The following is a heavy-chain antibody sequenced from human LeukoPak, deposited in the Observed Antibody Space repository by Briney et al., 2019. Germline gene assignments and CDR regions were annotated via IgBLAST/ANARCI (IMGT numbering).Heavy chain of an antibody. CDR1: GGSFSGYY. Sequence: KSSETLSLTCAVYGGSFSGYYWSWIRQPPGKGLEWIGEINHSGSTNYNPSLKSRVTISVDTSKNQFSLKLNSVTAADTAVYYCARGEIYNWFDPWGQGTLVTVSS. CDR3: ARGEIYNWFDP. J-gene: IGHJ5*02. D-gene: IGHD2-15*01. CDR2: INHSGST. V-gene: IGHV4-34*01.